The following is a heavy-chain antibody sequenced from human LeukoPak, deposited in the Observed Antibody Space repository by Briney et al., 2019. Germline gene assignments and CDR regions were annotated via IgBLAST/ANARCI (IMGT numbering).Heavy chain of an antibody. CDR1: GFTFSSYS. CDR2: ISSSSSYI. CDR3: ANHYDYRDYFDY. Sequence: GGSLRLSCAASGFTFSSYSMNWVRQAPGKGLEWVSSISSSSSYIYYADSVKGRFTISRDNAKNSLYLQMNSLRAEDTAAYYCANHYDYRDYFDYWGQGTLVAVSS. D-gene: IGHD3-16*01. J-gene: IGHJ4*02. V-gene: IGHV3-21*04.